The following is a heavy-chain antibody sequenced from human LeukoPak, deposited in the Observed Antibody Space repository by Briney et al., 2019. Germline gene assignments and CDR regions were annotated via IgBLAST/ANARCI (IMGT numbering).Heavy chain of an antibody. Sequence: PGGSLRLSCAASEFTFSDYYMSWIRQAPGKGLEWVSYISSSGSTMYYADSVKGRFTISRDNSKNTLYLQMNSLRAEDTAVYYCAKDRSSWYVGDYYYMDVWGKGTTVTISS. CDR2: ISSSGSTM. CDR3: AKDRSSWYVGDYYYMDV. V-gene: IGHV3-11*04. D-gene: IGHD6-13*01. CDR1: EFTFSDYY. J-gene: IGHJ6*03.